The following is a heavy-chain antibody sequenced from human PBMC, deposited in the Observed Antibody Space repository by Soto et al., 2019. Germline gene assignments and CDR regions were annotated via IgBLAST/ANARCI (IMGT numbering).Heavy chain of an antibody. CDR1: GYTFTSYA. J-gene: IGHJ4*02. V-gene: IGHV1-3*01. Sequence: QVQLVQSGAEVKKPGASVKVSCKASGYTFTSYAMHWVRQAPGQRLEWMGWINAGNGNTKYSQQFQGRVTITRDTSASTAYMELSSLRSEDTDVYYCARDSGYSYGYNWGQGTLVTVSS. D-gene: IGHD5-18*01. CDR2: INAGNGNT. CDR3: ARDSGYSYGYN.